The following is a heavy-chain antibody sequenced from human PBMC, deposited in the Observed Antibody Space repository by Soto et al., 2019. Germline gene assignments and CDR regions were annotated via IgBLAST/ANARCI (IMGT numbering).Heavy chain of an antibody. V-gene: IGHV1-18*01. D-gene: IGHD3-3*01. CDR3: ARIFIPDYDFWSGYLDV. CDR2: ISAYNGNT. Sequence: ASVKVSCKASGYTFTSYCISWVRQAPGQGLEWMGWISAYNGNTNYAQKLQGRVTMTTDTSTSTAYMELRSLRSDDTAVYYCARIFIPDYDFWSGYLDVWGQGTTVTVSS. J-gene: IGHJ6*02. CDR1: GYTFTSYC.